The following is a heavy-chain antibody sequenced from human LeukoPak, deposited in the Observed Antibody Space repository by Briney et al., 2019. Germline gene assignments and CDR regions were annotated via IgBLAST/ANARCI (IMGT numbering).Heavy chain of an antibody. D-gene: IGHD2-2*01. Sequence: GGSLRLSCAASGFTLSSYWMSWVRQAPGKGLEWVANIKEDGSEKYYVDSVKGRFTISRDNAKNSLYLQMNSLRAEDTAVYYCASSEYQLPYWGQGTLVTVSS. V-gene: IGHV3-7*01. CDR2: IKEDGSEK. CDR1: GFTLSSYW. CDR3: ASSEYQLPY. J-gene: IGHJ4*02.